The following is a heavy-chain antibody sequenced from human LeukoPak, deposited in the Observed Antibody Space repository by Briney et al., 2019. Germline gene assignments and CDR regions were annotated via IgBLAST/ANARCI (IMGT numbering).Heavy chain of an antibody. CDR3: ARDRGTYDYVWGSYRYGDYYYMDV. V-gene: IGHV1-69*06. CDR2: IIPIFGTA. J-gene: IGHJ6*03. CDR1: GGTFSSYA. D-gene: IGHD3-16*02. Sequence: SVKVSCKASGGTFSSYAISWVRQAPGQGLEWMGGIIPIFGTANYAQKFQGRVTITADKSTSTAYMELSSLRSEDTAVYYCARDRGTYDYVWGSYRYGDYYYMDVWGKGTTVTVSS.